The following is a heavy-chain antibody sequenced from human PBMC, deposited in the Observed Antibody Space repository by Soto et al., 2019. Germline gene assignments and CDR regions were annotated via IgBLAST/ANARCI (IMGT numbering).Heavy chain of an antibody. Sequence: EVQLLESGGGLVQPGGSLRLSCAASGFSFSSYAMSWVRQAPGKGLEWVSTISGSGGSTYYADSVKGRFTISRDNSKNTLYLQMSSLKAEETAVYYCAKVPVEGDREASDGMDVWGQGAMVTVS. CDR1: GFSFSSYA. V-gene: IGHV3-23*01. CDR3: AKVPVEGDREASDGMDV. J-gene: IGHJ6*02. D-gene: IGHD2-21*01. CDR2: ISGSGGST.